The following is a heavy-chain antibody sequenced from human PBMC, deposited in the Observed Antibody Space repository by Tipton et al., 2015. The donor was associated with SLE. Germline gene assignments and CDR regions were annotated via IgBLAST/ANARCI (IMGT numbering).Heavy chain of an antibody. D-gene: IGHD4-23*01. CDR3: AGDRSYGGNPDALDI. J-gene: IGHJ3*02. V-gene: IGHV4-59*01. Sequence: TLSFTYTVSGGSISTYYWNWIRQSPGKGLEWIANSHYSGSTNYNPSLKSRVTISVDTSKNQLSLKLTSVTAADTAVYYCAGDRSYGGNPDALDIWGQGTMVTVSS. CDR1: GGSISTYY. CDR2: SHYSGST.